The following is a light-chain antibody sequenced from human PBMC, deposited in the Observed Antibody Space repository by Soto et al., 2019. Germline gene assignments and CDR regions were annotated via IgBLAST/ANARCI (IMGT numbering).Light chain of an antibody. Sequence: QSVLTQPPSVSGAPGQRVTISCTGSSSNIGAGYDVHWYQQPPGTAPKLLIYGNSNRPSGVPDRFSGSKSGTSASLAITGLQAEDEADYYCQSYDSSLSAVVFGGGTQLTVL. V-gene: IGLV1-40*01. CDR3: QSYDSSLSAVV. CDR1: SSNIGAGYD. J-gene: IGLJ2*01. CDR2: GNS.